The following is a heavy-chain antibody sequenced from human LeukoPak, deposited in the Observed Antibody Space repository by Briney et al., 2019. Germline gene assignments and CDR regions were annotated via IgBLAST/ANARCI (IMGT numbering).Heavy chain of an antibody. D-gene: IGHD2-2*01. CDR2: IYYSGST. CDR1: GGSISSSSHY. Sequence: SETLSLTCTVSGGSISSSSHYWGWIRQPPGKGLEWIGSIYYSGSTYYNPSLKSRVTISVDTSKNQFSLKLSSVTAADTAVYYCARQVVPLHPWFDPWGQGTLVTVSS. J-gene: IGHJ5*02. CDR3: ARQVVPLHPWFDP. V-gene: IGHV4-39*01.